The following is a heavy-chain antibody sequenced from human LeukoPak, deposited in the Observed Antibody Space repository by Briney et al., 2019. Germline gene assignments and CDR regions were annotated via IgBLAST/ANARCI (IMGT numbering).Heavy chain of an antibody. V-gene: IGHV1-69*04. Sequence: SVKVSCKASGATFSSYAISWVRQAPGQGLEWMGRIIPILGIANYAQKFQGRVTITADKSTSTAYMELSSLRSEDTAVYYCARDRGAWYYGSGSEWGQGTLVTVSS. CDR2: IIPILGIA. CDR3: ARDRGAWYYGSGSE. CDR1: GATFSSYA. D-gene: IGHD3-10*01. J-gene: IGHJ4*02.